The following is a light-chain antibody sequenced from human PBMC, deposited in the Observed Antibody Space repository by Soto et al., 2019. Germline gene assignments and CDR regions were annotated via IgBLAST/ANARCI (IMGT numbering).Light chain of an antibody. J-gene: IGLJ3*02. CDR3: TSYTTSSTHV. V-gene: IGLV2-14*01. CDR1: SSDVGYYNY. CDR2: EVS. Sequence: QSAVTQPASVTGSPGQSITISCTGTSSDVGYYNYVSWYQHHPGKVPKLMIYEVSNRPSGVSNRFSGSKSGNTASLTISGLHAEVESDYYCTSYTTSSTHVFGGGTKLTVL.